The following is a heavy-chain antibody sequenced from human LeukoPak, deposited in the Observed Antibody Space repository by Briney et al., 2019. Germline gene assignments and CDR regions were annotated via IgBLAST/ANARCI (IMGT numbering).Heavy chain of an antibody. Sequence: GESLKISCKGSGYSFTSYWIAWVRQMPGGGQDWMGIIYPGDSDIRYSPSFQGQVTISADRSISTAYLQWSTLKASDSAMYYSARLHCGGGSCYSGSAYYFDYWGQGTLVTVSS. CDR2: IYPGDSDI. V-gene: IGHV5-51*01. CDR1: GYSFTSYW. CDR3: ARLHCGGGSCYSGSAYYFDY. D-gene: IGHD2-15*01. J-gene: IGHJ4*02.